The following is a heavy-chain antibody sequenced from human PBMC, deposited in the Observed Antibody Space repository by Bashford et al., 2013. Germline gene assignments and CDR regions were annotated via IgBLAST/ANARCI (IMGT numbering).Heavy chain of an antibody. V-gene: IGHV4-31*02. J-gene: IGHJ6*03. D-gene: IGHD2-21*01. CDR3: ARDVIYYYYYMDV. CDR2: IYYSGST. Sequence: IRQPPGKGLEWIGYIYYSGSTYYNPSLKSRVTISVDTSKNQFSLKLSSVTADDTAVYFCARDVIYYYYYMDVWGRGTTVTVSS.